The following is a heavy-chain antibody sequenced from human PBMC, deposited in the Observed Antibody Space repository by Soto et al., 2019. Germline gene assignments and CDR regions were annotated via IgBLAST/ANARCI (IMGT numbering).Heavy chain of an antibody. CDR1: GYSFTSYW. CDR2: IDPSDSYT. J-gene: IGHJ6*02. D-gene: IGHD3-22*01. CDR3: VRYYYDSSGYTYYYYGMDV. Sequence: GESLKISCKGSGYSFTSYWIGWVRQMPGKGLEWMGRIDPSDSYTNYSPSFQGHVTISADKSISTAYLQWSSLKASDTAMYYCVRYYYDSSGYTYYYYGMDVWGQGTTVTVSS. V-gene: IGHV5-10-1*01.